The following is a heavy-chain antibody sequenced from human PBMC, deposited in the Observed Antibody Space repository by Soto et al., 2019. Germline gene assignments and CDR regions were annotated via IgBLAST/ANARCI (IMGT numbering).Heavy chain of an antibody. V-gene: IGHV1-69*12. J-gene: IGHJ4*02. Sequence: QVQLVQSGAEVKKPESSVKVSCKAPGGTFSTYAISWVRQAPGQGLEWMGGIIPMFGTANYAQRFQDRVTITADESTNTVHMELSCLRSEDTAVYFCASGIQLWLRRINNGYSGWGQGTLVTVSS. CDR3: ASGIQLWLRRINNGYSG. CDR1: GGTFSTYA. D-gene: IGHD5-18*01. CDR2: IIPMFGTA.